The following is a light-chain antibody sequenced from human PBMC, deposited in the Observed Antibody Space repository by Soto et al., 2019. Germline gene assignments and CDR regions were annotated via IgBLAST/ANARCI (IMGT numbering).Light chain of an antibody. CDR2: DVS. J-gene: IGLJ3*02. Sequence: QSVLTQPASVSGSPGQSITISCTGTSSDVGGYNYVSWYQQHPGIAPKLMIYDVSDRPSGVSNRFSGSKSGNTASLTISGLLTEDEADYYCSSYTSSSTLVFGGGTKVTVL. CDR1: SSDVGGYNY. CDR3: SSYTSSSTLV. V-gene: IGLV2-14*01.